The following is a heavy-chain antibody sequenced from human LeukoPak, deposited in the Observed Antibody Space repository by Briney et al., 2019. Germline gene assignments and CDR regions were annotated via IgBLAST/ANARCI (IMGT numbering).Heavy chain of an antibody. CDR1: GGSISSSSYY. D-gene: IGHD1-26*01. Sequence: SETLSLTCTASGGSISSSSYYWGWIRQPPGKGLEWIGSIYYSGSTYYNPSLKSRVTISVDTSKNQFSLKLSSVTAADTAVYYCARVGGSYRYYFDYWGQGTLVTVSS. CDR3: ARVGGSYRYYFDY. J-gene: IGHJ4*02. V-gene: IGHV4-39*07. CDR2: IYYSGST.